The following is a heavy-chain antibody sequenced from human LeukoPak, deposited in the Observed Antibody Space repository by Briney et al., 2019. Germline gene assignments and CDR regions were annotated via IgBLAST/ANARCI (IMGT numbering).Heavy chain of an antibody. D-gene: IGHD6-6*01. V-gene: IGHV3-49*04. J-gene: IGHJ4*02. CDR1: GFTFGDYA. CDR3: TGSYSSLGY. CDR2: IRSKAYGGTT. Sequence: PGRSLRLSCTASGFTFGDYAMSWVRQAPGKGLEWVGFIRSKAYGGTTEYAASVKGRFTISRDDSKSIAYLQMNSLKTEDTAVYYCTGSYSSLGYWGQGTLVTVSS.